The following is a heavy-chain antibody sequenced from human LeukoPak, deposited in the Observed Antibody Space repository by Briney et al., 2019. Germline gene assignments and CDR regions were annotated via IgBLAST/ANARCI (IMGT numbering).Heavy chain of an antibody. Sequence: SDTLSLTCAVYGGSFSVYYWIWIRQPPGKGLEWIGEINHSGSTDYNPSLKSRVTISVDTSRNQFSLKLTSVTAADTAIYYCASGHYCSSTSCYDYWGQGTLVTVSS. CDR2: INHSGST. D-gene: IGHD2-2*01. CDR1: GGSFSVYY. J-gene: IGHJ4*02. V-gene: IGHV4-34*01. CDR3: ASGHYCSSTSCYDY.